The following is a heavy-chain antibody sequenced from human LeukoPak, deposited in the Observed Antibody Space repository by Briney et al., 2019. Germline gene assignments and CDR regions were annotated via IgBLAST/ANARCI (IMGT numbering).Heavy chain of an antibody. D-gene: IGHD4-17*01. CDR3: AKSLSSFTYGDYCYYGMDV. V-gene: IGHV3-9*01. Sequence: GGSLRLSCAASGFTFDDYAMHWVRQAPGKGLEWVSGISWNSGSIGYADSVKGRFTISRDNAKNSLYLQMNSLRAEDTALYYCAKSLSSFTYGDYCYYGMDVWGQGTTVTVSS. J-gene: IGHJ6*02. CDR1: GFTFDDYA. CDR2: ISWNSGSI.